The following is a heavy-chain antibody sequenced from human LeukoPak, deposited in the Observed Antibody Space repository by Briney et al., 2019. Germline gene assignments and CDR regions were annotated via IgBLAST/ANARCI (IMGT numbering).Heavy chain of an antibody. V-gene: IGHV3-23*01. CDR2: ISGSGGST. CDR1: GFTFSSYA. J-gene: IGHJ4*02. D-gene: IGHD1-26*01. CDR3: AKQPGRVYYFDY. Sequence: PGGSLRLTCAASGFTFSSYAMSWVRQAPGKGLEWVSAISGSGGSTYYADSVKGRFTISRDNSKNTLYLQMNSLRAEDTAVYYCAKQPGRVYYFDYWGQGTLVTVSS.